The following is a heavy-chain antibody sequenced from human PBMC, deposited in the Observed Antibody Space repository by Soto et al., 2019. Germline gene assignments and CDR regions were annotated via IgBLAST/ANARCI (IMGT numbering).Heavy chain of an antibody. CDR3: ARDKSPYSSGWHNRHFDY. D-gene: IGHD6-19*01. Sequence: QVQLVESGGGVVQPGRSQRLSCAASGFTFSTYAMHWVRQAPGKGLEWVAVISYDGSNKYYADSVKCRFTISRDNSKNTLYLQMNSLRAEDTAVYYCARDKSPYSSGWHNRHFDYWGQGTLVTVSS. CDR1: GFTFSTYA. J-gene: IGHJ4*02. V-gene: IGHV3-30-3*01. CDR2: ISYDGSNK.